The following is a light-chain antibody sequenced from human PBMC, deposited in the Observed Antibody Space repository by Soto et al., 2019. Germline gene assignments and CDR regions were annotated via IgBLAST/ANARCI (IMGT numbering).Light chain of an antibody. CDR1: QSVDSN. CDR3: QQYNNRPPDT. CDR2: GAF. J-gene: IGKJ2*01. V-gene: IGKV3-15*01. Sequence: EIVLTQSPATLSVSPGERATLSCRASQSVDSNLAWYQQKPGPAPRLLIYGAFTRAAGIPARFSGSGSGTEFRLTISSLQSEDFAVYYCQQYNNRPPDTFGQGTKLEIK.